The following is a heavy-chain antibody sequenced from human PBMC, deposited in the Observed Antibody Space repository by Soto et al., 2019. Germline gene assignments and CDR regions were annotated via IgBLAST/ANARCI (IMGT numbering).Heavy chain of an antibody. CDR3: VVARRARNYYYGMDV. V-gene: IGHV3-48*03. CDR2: ISSSGSTI. D-gene: IGHD2-15*01. CDR1: GLTFSSYE. J-gene: IGHJ6*02. Sequence: GGSLRLSCAASGLTFSSYEMNWVRQAPGKGLEWVSYISSSGSTIYYADSVKGRFTISRDNAKNSLYLQMNSLRAEDTAVYYCVVARRARNYYYGMDVWGQGTTVTVSS.